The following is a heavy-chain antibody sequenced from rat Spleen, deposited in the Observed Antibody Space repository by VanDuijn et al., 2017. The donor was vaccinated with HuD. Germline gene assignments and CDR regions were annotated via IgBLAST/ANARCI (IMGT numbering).Heavy chain of an antibody. J-gene: IGHJ4*01. Sequence: EVQLVESGGGLVQPGRSLKLSCAASGFTFSNYGMAWVRQAPTKGLEWVATISYDGSSTYYGDSVKGRFTISRDNAKSTLYLQMNSLRSEDTATYYCARHYRGGYVMDAWGQGASVTVSS. CDR3: ARHYRGGYVMDA. CDR1: GFTFSNYG. CDR2: ISYDGSST. D-gene: IGHD1-11*01. V-gene: IGHV5-29*01.